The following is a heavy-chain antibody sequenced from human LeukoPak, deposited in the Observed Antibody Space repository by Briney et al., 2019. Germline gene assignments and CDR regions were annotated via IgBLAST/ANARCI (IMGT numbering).Heavy chain of an antibody. D-gene: IGHD1-26*01. J-gene: IGHJ4*02. CDR3: ARERWEALDY. Sequence: PSETLSLTCTVSGGSISSYYWTWIRQPPGKGLEWIGYIYYSGSTNYNSSLKSRVTISVDTSKNQFSLKLSSVTAADTAVYYCARERWEALDYWGQGTLVTVSS. V-gene: IGHV4-59*01. CDR2: IYYSGST. CDR1: GGSISSYY.